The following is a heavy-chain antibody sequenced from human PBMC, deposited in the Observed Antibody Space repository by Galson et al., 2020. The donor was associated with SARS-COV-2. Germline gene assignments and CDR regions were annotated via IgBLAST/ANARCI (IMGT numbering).Heavy chain of an antibody. CDR2: IRSEAYGGTT. V-gene: IGHV3-49*04. Sequence: TGGSLRLSCTASGFAFGDYAMNWVRQAPGKGLEWIGFIRSEAYGGTTEYAASVKGRFTISRDDSRSIAYLEMNSLKTEDTAVYYCTRDRFGELFKYSWFDPWGQGTLVTVSS. J-gene: IGHJ5*02. D-gene: IGHD3-10*01. CDR1: GFAFGDYA. CDR3: TRDRFGELFKYSWFDP.